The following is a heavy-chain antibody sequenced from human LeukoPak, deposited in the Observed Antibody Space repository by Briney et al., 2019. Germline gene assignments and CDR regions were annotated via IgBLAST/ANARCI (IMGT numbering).Heavy chain of an antibody. CDR2: INANNGDT. V-gene: IGHV1-18*01. CDR3: ARGPIAAAGDY. D-gene: IGHD6-13*01. Sequence: ASVKVSCKAPGYTFTSYGITWVRQAPGQGLEWMGWINANNGDTKYAQNLQGRVTMTRDTSTSTAYMELRSLRSDDTAVYYCARGPIAAAGDYWGQGTLVTVSS. J-gene: IGHJ4*02. CDR1: GYTFTSYG.